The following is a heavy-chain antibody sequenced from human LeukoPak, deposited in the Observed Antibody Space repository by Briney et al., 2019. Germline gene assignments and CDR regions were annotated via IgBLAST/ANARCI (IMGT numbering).Heavy chain of an antibody. CDR1: GFTFSSYA. D-gene: IGHD3/OR15-3a*01. CDR3: ARDRVAPPMDWYYGMDV. J-gene: IGHJ6*02. Sequence: GGSLRLSCAASGFTFSSYAMSWVRQAPGKGLEWVANIKQDGSEKYYVDSVKGRFTISRDNAKNSLYLQMNSLRAEDTAVYYCARDRVAPPMDWYYGMDVWGQGTTVTVSS. V-gene: IGHV3-7*01. CDR2: IKQDGSEK.